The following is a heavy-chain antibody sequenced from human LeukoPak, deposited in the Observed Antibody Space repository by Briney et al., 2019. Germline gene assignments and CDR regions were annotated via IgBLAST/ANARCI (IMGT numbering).Heavy chain of an antibody. D-gene: IGHD2-15*01. J-gene: IGHJ4*02. CDR1: GYSFTSYW. CDR2: IEASDSYT. V-gene: IGHV5-10-1*01. CDR3: ASSRYCSGGSCYLYYFDY. Sequence: GESPKISCKGSGYSFTSYWISWVRQMPGKGLEWMGRIEASDSYTNYSPSFQGHVTISADKSISTAYLQWSSLKASDTAMYYCASSRYCSGGSCYLYYFDYWGQGTLVT.